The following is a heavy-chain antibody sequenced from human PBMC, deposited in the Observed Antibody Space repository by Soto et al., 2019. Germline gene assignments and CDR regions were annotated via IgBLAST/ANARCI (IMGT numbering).Heavy chain of an antibody. J-gene: IGHJ6*02. V-gene: IGHV4-39*01. CDR1: GGSISSSSYY. D-gene: IGHD1-26*01. CDR2: IYYSGST. Sequence: SETLSLTCTVSGGSISSSSYYWGWIRQPPGKGLEWIGSIYYSGSTYYNPSLKSRVTISVDTSKNQFSLKLSSVTAADTAVYYCASQVGATRSYYYGMDVWGQGTTVTVSS. CDR3: ASQVGATRSYYYGMDV.